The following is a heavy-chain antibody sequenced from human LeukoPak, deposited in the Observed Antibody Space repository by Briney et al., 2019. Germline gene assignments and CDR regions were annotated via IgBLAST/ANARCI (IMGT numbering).Heavy chain of an antibody. V-gene: IGHV3-11*04. J-gene: IGHJ4*02. CDR3: AKGRVGGKGPFDY. CDR1: GFTFSDYY. D-gene: IGHD1-26*01. CDR2: ISSSGSTI. Sequence: GGSLRLSCAASGFTFSDYYMSWIRQAPGKGLEWVSYISSSGSTIYYADSVKGRFTISRDNSKNTLYLQMNSLRAEDTAVYYCAKGRVGGKGPFDYWGQGTLVTVSS.